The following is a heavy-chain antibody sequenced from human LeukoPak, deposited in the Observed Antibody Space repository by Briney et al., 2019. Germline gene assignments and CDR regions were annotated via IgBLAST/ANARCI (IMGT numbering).Heavy chain of an antibody. J-gene: IGHJ4*02. CDR1: GYTFTSYD. Sequence: GASVEVSCKASGYTFTSYDINWVRQAPGQGLEWMGRIIPILGIANYAQKFQGRVTITADKSTSTAYMELSSLRSEDTAVYYCARASRYTFGPDYWAREPWSPSPQ. CDR2: IIPILGIA. V-gene: IGHV1-69*04. D-gene: IGHD3-16*02. CDR3: ARASRYTFGPDY.